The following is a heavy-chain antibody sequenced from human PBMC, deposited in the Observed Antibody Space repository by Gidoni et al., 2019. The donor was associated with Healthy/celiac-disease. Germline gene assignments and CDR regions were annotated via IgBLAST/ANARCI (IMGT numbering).Heavy chain of an antibody. CDR2: INPSGGST. CDR1: GYTFTSYY. CDR3: ARGHSGYSYGSYYFDY. D-gene: IGHD5-18*01. Sequence: QVQLVQSGAEVKKPGASVKVSCKASGYTFTSYYMHWVRQAPGQGLEWMGIINPSGGSTSYAQKFQGRVTMTRDTSTSTVYMELSSLRSEDTAVYYCARGHSGYSYGSYYFDYWGQGTLVTVSS. V-gene: IGHV1-46*01. J-gene: IGHJ4*02.